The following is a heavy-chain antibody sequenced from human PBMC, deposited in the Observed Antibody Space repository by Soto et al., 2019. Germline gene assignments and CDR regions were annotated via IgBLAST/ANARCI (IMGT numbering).Heavy chain of an antibody. CDR3: ARVGDSSGCAPFDY. D-gene: IGHD3-22*01. J-gene: IGHJ4*02. CDR2: IYHSGST. V-gene: IGHV4-30-2*01. CDR1: GGSISSGGYS. Sequence: SETLSLTCAVSGGSISSGGYSWSWIRQPPGKGLEWIGYIYHSGSTYYNPSLKSRVTISIDRSKNQFSLKLSSVTAADTAVYYCARVGDSSGCAPFDYWGQGTLVTVSS.